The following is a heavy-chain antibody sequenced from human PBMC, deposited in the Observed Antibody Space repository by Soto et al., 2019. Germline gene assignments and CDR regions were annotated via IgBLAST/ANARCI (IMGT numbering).Heavy chain of an antibody. CDR1: GDSVNIDNHY. V-gene: IGHV4-61*01. CDR2: IYYRGTT. D-gene: IGHD3-16*02. CDR3: ARGLRGFSEYHNSLMWFDP. Sequence: SETLSLTCTVSGDSVNIDNHYWIWIRQSPGKGLEWIGYIYYRGTTNYTPSLKSRVTLSIDTSKNQFSLNLSSVTAADTAVYSCARGLRGFSEYHNSLMWFDPSGQ. J-gene: IGHJ5*02.